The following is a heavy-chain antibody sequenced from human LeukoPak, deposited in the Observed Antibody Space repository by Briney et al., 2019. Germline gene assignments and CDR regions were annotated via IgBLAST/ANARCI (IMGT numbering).Heavy chain of an antibody. V-gene: IGHV3-74*01. D-gene: IGHD4-17*01. Sequence: PGGSLRLSCAASGFTFSSYWIHWVRHAPGKGLVWVSRVSTDGRTTSYADSVRGRFTISRDNGKNTVYLQMNSLRAEDTAVYYCARDRTTVTVFDYWGQGALVTVSS. J-gene: IGHJ4*02. CDR3: ARDRTTVTVFDY. CDR1: GFTFSSYW. CDR2: VSTDGRTT.